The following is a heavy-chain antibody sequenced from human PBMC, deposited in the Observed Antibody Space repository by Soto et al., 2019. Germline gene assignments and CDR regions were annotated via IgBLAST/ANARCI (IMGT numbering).Heavy chain of an antibody. D-gene: IGHD3-22*01. CDR1: GDSYDSSS. J-gene: IGHJ4*02. V-gene: IGHV1-3*01. CDR2: INAGNGNT. CDR3: ARGLADFAF. Sequence: GVSPKVCSEVSGDSYDSSSMPWVRQAPGKRLEWMGWINAGNGNTKCSQKFQGRVTITRDTSGSTAYMELSSLRSEDKAVDGCARGLADFAFPGQGSRVTVSS.